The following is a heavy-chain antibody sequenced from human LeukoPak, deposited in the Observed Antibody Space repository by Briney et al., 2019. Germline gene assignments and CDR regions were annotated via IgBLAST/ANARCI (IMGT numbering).Heavy chain of an antibody. V-gene: IGHV3-21*01. CDR1: GFTFSSYS. CDR3: ARDDSTMVRGVTPFDY. J-gene: IGHJ4*02. Sequence: GGSLRLSCAASGFTFSSYSMNWVRQAPGKGLEWVSSISSSSSCIYYADSVKGRFTISRDNAKNSLYLQMNSLRAEDTAVYYCARDDSTMVRGVTPFDYWGQGTLVTVSS. D-gene: IGHD3-10*01. CDR2: ISSSSSCI.